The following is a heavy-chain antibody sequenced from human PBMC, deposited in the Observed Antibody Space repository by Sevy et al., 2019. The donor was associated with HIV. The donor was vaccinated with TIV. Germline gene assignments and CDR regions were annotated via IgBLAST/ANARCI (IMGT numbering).Heavy chain of an antibody. CDR2: LWSHGRRE. CDR3: AKEDDAFDV. CDR1: GFTFSNYA. Sequence: GGCLRLSCAGSGFTFSNYAMHWVRQAPGKGLECVAGLWSHGRREYYADFAKGRFTISRDNSKNTVYLHMDSLRTDDTAVYYCAKEDDAFDVWGQGTMVNVSS. J-gene: IGHJ3*01. V-gene: IGHV3-33*03.